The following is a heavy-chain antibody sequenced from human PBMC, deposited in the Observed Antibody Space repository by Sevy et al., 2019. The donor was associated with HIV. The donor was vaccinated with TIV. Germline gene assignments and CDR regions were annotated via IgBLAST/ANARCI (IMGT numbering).Heavy chain of an antibody. Sequence: GGSLRLSCAASGFTFSSYWMHWVRQAPGKGLVWVSRINSDGSNTSYADSVKGRFTISRDNAKNTLYLQMNSLRAEDTAVYYCASSKGDYYYGSGSLHADYWGQGTLVTVSS. CDR1: GFTFSSYW. J-gene: IGHJ4*02. D-gene: IGHD3-10*01. CDR2: INSDGSNT. CDR3: ASSKGDYYYGSGSLHADY. V-gene: IGHV3-74*01.